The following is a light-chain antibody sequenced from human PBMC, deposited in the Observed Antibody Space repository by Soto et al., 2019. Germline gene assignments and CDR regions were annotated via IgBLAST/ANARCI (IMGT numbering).Light chain of an antibody. CDR3: QQYFTTPFT. Sequence: LTHLPASRPVFWARRATITCKSGQSFFPTSNIKNPLAWYHQNPGQALKLLIYWASTRHSGVPDRFSGSGSGTDFTLTISSLQAEDVAVYFCQQYFTTPFTFGPGTKVVIK. CDR1: QSFFPTSNIKNP. V-gene: IGKV4-1*01. J-gene: IGKJ3*01. CDR2: WAS.